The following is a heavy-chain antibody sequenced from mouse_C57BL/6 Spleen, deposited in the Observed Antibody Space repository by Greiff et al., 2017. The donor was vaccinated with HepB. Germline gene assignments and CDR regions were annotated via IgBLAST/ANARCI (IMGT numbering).Heavy chain of an antibody. CDR2: INYDGSST. V-gene: IGHV5-16*01. D-gene: IGHD2-3*01. CDR3: ARDDGYSLCAMDY. CDR1: GFTFSDYY. J-gene: IGHJ4*01. Sequence: EVHLVESEGGLVQPGSSMKLSCTASGFTFSDYYMAWVRQVPEKGLEWVANINYDGSSTYYLDSLKSRFIISRDNAKNILYLQMSSLKSEDTATYYCARDDGYSLCAMDYWGQGTSVTVSS.